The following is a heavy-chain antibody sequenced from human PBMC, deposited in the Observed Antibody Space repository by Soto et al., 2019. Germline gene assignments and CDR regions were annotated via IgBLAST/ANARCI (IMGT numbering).Heavy chain of an antibody. J-gene: IGHJ1*01. D-gene: IGHD3-22*01. V-gene: IGHV3-23*01. CDR1: GFTFSSYA. CDR2: ISGSGGST. CDR3: ASQSYYYDSSGYYEYFQH. Sequence: PGGSLRLSCAASGFTFSSYAMSWVRQAPGKGLEWVSAISGSGGSTYYADSVKGRFTISRDNSKNTLYLQMNSLRAEDTAVYYCASQSYYYDSSGYYEYFQHWGQGTLVTVSS.